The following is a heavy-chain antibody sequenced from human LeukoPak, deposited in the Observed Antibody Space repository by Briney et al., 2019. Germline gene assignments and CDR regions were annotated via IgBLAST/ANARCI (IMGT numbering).Heavy chain of an antibody. CDR1: GGSISSDSHY. J-gene: IGHJ4*02. CDR3: ASVDYGDFPDY. D-gene: IGHD4-17*01. Sequence: KTSETLSLTCIVSGGSISSDSHYWGWIRQPPGKGLEWIGTMYYSGNTYYNPSLKSRVTISVDASKNQFSLRLSSVTAADTAVYYCASVDYGDFPDYWGQGTLLTVSS. CDR2: MYYSGNT. V-gene: IGHV4-39*01.